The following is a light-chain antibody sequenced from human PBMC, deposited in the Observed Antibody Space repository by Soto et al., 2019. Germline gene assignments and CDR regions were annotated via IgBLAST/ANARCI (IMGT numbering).Light chain of an antibody. V-gene: IGLV2-18*02. Sequence: QSALTQPPSVSGSPGQSVTISCTGTSSDVGSYNRVSWYQQPPGAAPKLMVYEVSTRPSGVPDRFSGSKSGNTASLTISGLQAEDEADYYCSSFTTSATLLFGGGTKLTVL. CDR1: SSDVGSYNR. J-gene: IGLJ2*01. CDR2: EVS. CDR3: SSFTTSATLL.